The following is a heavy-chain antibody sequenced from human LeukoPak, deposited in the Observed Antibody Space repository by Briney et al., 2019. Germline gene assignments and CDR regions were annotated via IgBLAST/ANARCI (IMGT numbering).Heavy chain of an antibody. Sequence: SETLSLTCTVSGYSISSGYYWGWIRQPPGKGLEWIGSIYHSGSTYYNPSLKSRVTISVDTSKNQFSLKLSSVTAADTAVYYCARSEMATGDFDYWGQGTLVTVSS. CDR3: ARSEMATGDFDY. J-gene: IGHJ4*02. CDR2: IYHSGST. V-gene: IGHV4-38-2*02. D-gene: IGHD5-24*01. CDR1: GYSISSGYY.